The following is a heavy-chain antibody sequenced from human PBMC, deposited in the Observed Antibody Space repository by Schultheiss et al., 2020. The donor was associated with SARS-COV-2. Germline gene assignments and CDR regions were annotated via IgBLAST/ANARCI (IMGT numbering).Heavy chain of an antibody. V-gene: IGHV3-21*04. CDR3: ARDGGGYAGGWYYFDY. J-gene: IGHJ4*02. CDR1: GFTVSSNY. Sequence: GGSLRLSCAASGFTVSSNYMSWVRQAPGKGLEWVSSISSSSSYIYYADSVKGRFTISRDNSKNTLYLQMNSLRAEDTAVYYCARDGGGYAGGWYYFDYWGQGTLVIVSS. CDR2: ISSSSSYI. D-gene: IGHD5-12*01.